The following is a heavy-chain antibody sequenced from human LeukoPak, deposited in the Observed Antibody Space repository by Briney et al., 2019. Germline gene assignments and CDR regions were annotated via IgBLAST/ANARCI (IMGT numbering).Heavy chain of an antibody. D-gene: IGHD4-17*01. CDR1: GGSISSSS. CDR2: IISSSIYI. V-gene: IGHV3-21*01. J-gene: IGHJ3*02. CDR3: ARDWVTTYAFDI. Sequence: ETLCLTCTVSGGSISSSSYYWGWIRQAPGKGLEWVSSIISSSIYIYYADSVKGRFTISRDNAKNSLYLQMSSLRAEDTAVYYCARDWVTTYAFDIWGQGTMVTVSS.